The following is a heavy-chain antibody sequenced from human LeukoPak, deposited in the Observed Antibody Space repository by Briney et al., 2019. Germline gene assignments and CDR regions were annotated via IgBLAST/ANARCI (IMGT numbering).Heavy chain of an antibody. CDR3: ARFSSSTSWWFDP. CDR2: INHSGGT. V-gene: IGHV4-34*01. J-gene: IGHJ5*02. D-gene: IGHD2-2*01. CDR1: SGSFSGYY. Sequence: SETLSLTCAVYSGSFSGYYWSWIRQPPGKGLEWIGEINHSGGTNYNPSLKSRVTISVDTSKNQFSLKLSSVTAADTAVYYCARFSSSTSWWFDPWGQGTLVTVSS.